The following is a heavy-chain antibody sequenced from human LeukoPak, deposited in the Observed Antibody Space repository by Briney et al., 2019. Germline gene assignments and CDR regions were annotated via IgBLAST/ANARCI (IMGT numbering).Heavy chain of an antibody. CDR1: GFTFSSYG. V-gene: IGHV3-64*01. D-gene: IGHD6-6*01. CDR3: ARVSSSSGNDY. Sequence: PGGSLRLSCAASGFTFSSYGMHWVRQAPGKGLEYVSGISSNGGSTYYANSVKGRFTISRDNSKNTLYLQMGSLRAEDVAVYYCARVSSSSGNDYWGQGTLVTVSS. J-gene: IGHJ4*02. CDR2: ISSNGGST.